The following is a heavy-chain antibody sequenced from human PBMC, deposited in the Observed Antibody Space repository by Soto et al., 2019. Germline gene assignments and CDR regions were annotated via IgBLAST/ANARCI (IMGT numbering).Heavy chain of an antibody. CDR1: GFTFSTYW. J-gene: IGHJ4*02. CDR3: ARWDWGGYYFDY. V-gene: IGHV3-7*01. D-gene: IGHD7-27*01. Sequence: EVQLVESGGGLVQPGGSLRLSCAASGFTFSTYWMGWVRRAPGKGLERVANIKQDGREKYYVDSVKGRFTISRDNAKNSLYLQMNSLRAEDTAVYYGARWDWGGYYFDYWGQGTLVTVAS. CDR2: IKQDGREK.